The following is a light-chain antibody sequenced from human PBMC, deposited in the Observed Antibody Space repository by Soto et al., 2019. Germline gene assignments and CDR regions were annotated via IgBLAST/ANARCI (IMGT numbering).Light chain of an antibody. V-gene: IGLV2-14*01. CDR1: SSDVGGYNY. CDR2: EVI. Sequence: QSALTQPASVSGSPGQAITISCTGTSSDVGGYNYVSWYRQHPGKAPQLVIYEVINRPSGVSDRLSASKSGNTASLTISGLQADDEADYYCSSHTSSNTGVLFGGGTKLTVL. CDR3: SSHTSSNTGVL. J-gene: IGLJ2*01.